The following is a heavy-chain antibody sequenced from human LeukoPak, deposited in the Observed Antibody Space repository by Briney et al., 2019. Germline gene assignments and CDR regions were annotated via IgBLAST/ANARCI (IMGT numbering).Heavy chain of an antibody. D-gene: IGHD3-22*01. CDR3: ARGGYYDSSGYYYYFDY. Sequence: GGSLRLSCAASGFTFSSYEMNWVRQAPGKGLEWVSYISSSGSTIYYADSVKGRFTISRDNAKNSLYLQMNSLRAEDTAVYYCARGGYYDSSGYYYYFDYWGQGTLVTVSS. V-gene: IGHV3-48*03. CDR2: ISSSGSTI. J-gene: IGHJ4*02. CDR1: GFTFSSYE.